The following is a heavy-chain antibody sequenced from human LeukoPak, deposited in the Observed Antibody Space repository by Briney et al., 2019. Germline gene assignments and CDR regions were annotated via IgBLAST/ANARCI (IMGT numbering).Heavy chain of an antibody. Sequence: SETLSLTCTVSGGSISSYYWSWIRQPAGKGLEWIGRIYTSGSTNYNPSLKSRVTMSVDTSKNQFSLKLSSVTAADTAVYYCAENNDILTGPVFYYWDQGTLVTVSS. D-gene: IGHD3-9*01. CDR1: GGSISSYY. J-gene: IGHJ4*02. CDR2: IYTSGST. V-gene: IGHV4-4*07. CDR3: AENNDILTGPVFYY.